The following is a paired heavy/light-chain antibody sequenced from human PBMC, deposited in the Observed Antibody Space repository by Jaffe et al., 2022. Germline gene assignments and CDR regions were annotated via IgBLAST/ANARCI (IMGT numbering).Heavy chain of an antibody. CDR2: IKEDGGAK. CDR1: GFTLRTYW. J-gene: IGHJ6*03. CDR3: ARALSTYYGFWSGSYMKYYYYYMDV. Sequence: DVQLVESGGGLVQPGGSLRLSCAASGFTLRTYWMSWVRQAPGKGLEWVANIKEDGGAKYYVDSVKGRFTISRDNAESSLYLQMNSLRAEDTAVYYCARALSTYYGFWSGSYMKYYYYYMDVWGKGTTVTVSS. D-gene: IGHD3-3*01. V-gene: IGHV3-7*01.
Light chain of an antibody. J-gene: IGLJ2*01. V-gene: IGLV3-10*01. CDR2: EDT. CDR3: YSTDSSGYHGV. CDR1: ALPKKY. Sequence: SYELTQPPSVSVSPGQTARITCSGDALPKKYRFWYQQKSGQAPVLVIYEDTKRPSGIPERFSGSSSGTMATLTISGAQVEDEGDYYCYSTDSSGYHGVFGGGTKLTVL.